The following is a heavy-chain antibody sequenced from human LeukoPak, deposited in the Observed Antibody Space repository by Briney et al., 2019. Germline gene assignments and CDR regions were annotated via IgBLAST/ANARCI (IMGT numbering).Heavy chain of an antibody. CDR1: GGSISSDY. CDR2: IYYSGST. CDR3: AREITSSSWNYYFDY. D-gene: IGHD6-13*01. V-gene: IGHV4-59*12. J-gene: IGHJ4*02. Sequence: SETLSLTCTVSGGSISSDYWSWIRQPPGKGLEWIGYIYYSGSTNYNPSLKSRVTISVDTSKNQFSLKLSSVTAADTAVYYCAREITSSSWNYYFDYWGQGTLVTVSS.